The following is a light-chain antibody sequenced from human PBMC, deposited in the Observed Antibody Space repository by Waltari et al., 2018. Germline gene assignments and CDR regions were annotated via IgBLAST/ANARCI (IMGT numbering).Light chain of an antibody. Sequence: QMTQSPLSVSASIVDSVAISCRASQDIASWLAWYQQHPGKAPRLLVYAASNLQSGVPSRFSGSGSGTNFTLTINSLQPEDFATYYCQLAQRFPFFGPGTKVDVK. J-gene: IGKJ3*01. CDR1: QDIASW. V-gene: IGKV1-12*01. CDR2: AAS. CDR3: QLAQRFPF.